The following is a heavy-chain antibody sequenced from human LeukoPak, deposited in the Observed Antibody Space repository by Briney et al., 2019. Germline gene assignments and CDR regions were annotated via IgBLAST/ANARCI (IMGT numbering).Heavy chain of an antibody. D-gene: IGHD3-10*01. V-gene: IGHV4-30-4*01. CDR2: IYYSGST. CDR3: ARGFTMIRGVSNWFDP. CDR1: GGSISSNDYY. Sequence: TSETLSLTCTVSGGSISSNDYYRSWIRQPPGKGLEWIGYIYYSGSTYYNPSLKSRLTISVDTSKNQFSLKLSSVTAADTAVYYCARGFTMIRGVSNWFDPWGQGTLVTVSS. J-gene: IGHJ5*02.